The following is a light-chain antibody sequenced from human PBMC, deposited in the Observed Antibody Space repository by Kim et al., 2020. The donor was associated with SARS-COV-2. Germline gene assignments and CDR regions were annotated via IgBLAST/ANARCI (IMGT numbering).Light chain of an antibody. J-gene: IGKJ4*01. V-gene: IGKV1-5*03. CDR1: QSISYW. Sequence: DIQMTQSPSTLSASVGDRVTITCRASQSISYWLAWYQQKAGKAPKLLIYKASSLQSGVPSRFSGSGSGTEFTLTISSLQPDDFATYYCQHYNSYPLTFGGGTKVDIK. CDR3: QHYNSYPLT. CDR2: KAS.